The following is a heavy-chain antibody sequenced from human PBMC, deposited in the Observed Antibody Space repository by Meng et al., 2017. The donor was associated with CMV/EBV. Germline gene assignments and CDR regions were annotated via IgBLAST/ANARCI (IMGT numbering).Heavy chain of an antibody. CDR3: ARDRQWLRFLWSYGMDV. CDR1: GFTFSSHS. J-gene: IGHJ6*02. V-gene: IGHV3-48*04. CDR2: IKSGGDTK. D-gene: IGHD5-12*01. Sequence: GESLKISCAASGFTFSSHSMNWVRQAPGKGLEWVSYIKSGGDTKHYADSVKGRFTISRDNAENSLYLQMNSLRAEDTAVYYCARDRQWLRFLWSYGMDVWGQGTTVTVSS.